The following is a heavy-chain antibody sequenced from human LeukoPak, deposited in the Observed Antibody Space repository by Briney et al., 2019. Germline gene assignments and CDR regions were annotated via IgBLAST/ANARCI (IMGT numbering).Heavy chain of an antibody. J-gene: IGHJ4*02. CDR3: XXXXXXXXXXDY. CDR1: XXXXXNYX. Sequence: AXXXXXXNYXMSWVRQAPXKGXXXVSAISGSGGSXYYADSVEGRFTISRXNSKNTLYMQMNSLRAEETAVYYXXXXXXXXXXXDYWGXXXXVTVSS. CDR2: ISGSGGSX. V-gene: IGHV3-23*01.